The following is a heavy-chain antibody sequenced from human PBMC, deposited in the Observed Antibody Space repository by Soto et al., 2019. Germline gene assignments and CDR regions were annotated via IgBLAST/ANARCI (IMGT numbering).Heavy chain of an antibody. CDR1: GGTFGSYA. V-gene: IGHV1-69*01. CDR2: IIPIPGTA. CDR3: ARSQGSSTSLEIYYYYYYGMDG. J-gene: IGHJ6*02. D-gene: IGHD2-2*01. Sequence: QVQLVQSGAEVKKPGSSVKVSCKASGGTFGSYAISWVRQAPGQGLEWMGGIIPIPGTANYAQTFQGRVTIAADESTSTAYMELSSLRSEDTAVYYCARSQGSSTSLEIYYYYYYGMDGWGQGTTVTVSS.